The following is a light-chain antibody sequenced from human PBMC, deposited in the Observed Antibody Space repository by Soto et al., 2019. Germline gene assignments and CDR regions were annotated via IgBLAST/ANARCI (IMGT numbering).Light chain of an antibody. V-gene: IGKV1-8*01. Sequence: AIRMTQSPSSFSASTGDRFTITCRASQGISSYLAWYQQKPGKAPKLLIYAASTLQSGVPSRFSGSGSGTDFTLTISCLQSEDFATYYCQRYYSYPRTFGQRTKVDIK. CDR1: QGISSY. CDR3: QRYYSYPRT. J-gene: IGKJ1*01. CDR2: AAS.